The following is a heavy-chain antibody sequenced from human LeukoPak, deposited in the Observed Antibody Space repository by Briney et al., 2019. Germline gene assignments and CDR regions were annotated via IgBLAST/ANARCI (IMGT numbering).Heavy chain of an antibody. V-gene: IGHV4-34*01. Sequence: TSETLSLTCAVYGGSFSGYYWSWIRQPPGKGLEWIGEINHSGSTNYNPSLKSRVTISVDTSKNQFSLKLSSVTAADTAVYYCAREGYGDSPSYYFDYWGQGTLVTVSS. D-gene: IGHD4-17*01. CDR1: GGSFSGYY. CDR3: AREGYGDSPSYYFDY. CDR2: INHSGST. J-gene: IGHJ4*02.